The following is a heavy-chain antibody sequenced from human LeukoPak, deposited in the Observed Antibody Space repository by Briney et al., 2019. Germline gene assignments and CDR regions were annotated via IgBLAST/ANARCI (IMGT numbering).Heavy chain of an antibody. D-gene: IGHD6-13*01. CDR2: MNPNSGNT. CDR1: GYTFTSYD. V-gene: IGHV1-8*01. J-gene: IGHJ4*02. Sequence: ASVKVSCKASGYTFTSYDINWVRQATGQGLEWMGWMNPNSGNTGYAQKFQGRVTMTRDTSTSTVYMELSSLRSEDTAVYYCARNVVTGIAAASAPYYFDYWGQGTLVTVSS. CDR3: ARNVVTGIAAASAPYYFDY.